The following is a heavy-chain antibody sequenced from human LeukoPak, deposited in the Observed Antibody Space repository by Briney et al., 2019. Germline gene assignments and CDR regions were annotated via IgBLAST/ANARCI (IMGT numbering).Heavy chain of an antibody. CDR3: ARQRLRLRLDAFDY. Sequence: PSETLSLTCTVSDDCITMYYWTWIRQPPGKGLEWIGEINHSGITNYNTSLKSRVTISVDTSKNQFSLKLSSVTAADTAVYYCARQRLRLRLDAFDYWGQGTLVTVSS. CDR2: INHSGIT. J-gene: IGHJ4*02. CDR1: DDCITMYY. D-gene: IGHD5-12*01. V-gene: IGHV4-34*01.